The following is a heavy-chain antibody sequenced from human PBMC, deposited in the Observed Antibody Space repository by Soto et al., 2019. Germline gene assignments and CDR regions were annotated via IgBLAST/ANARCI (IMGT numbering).Heavy chain of an antibody. D-gene: IGHD2-8*01. J-gene: IGHJ6*02. CDR3: ARVYCTNGVCLGGMDV. CDR1: GYTFTSYY. CDR2: INPSGGST. Sequence: QVQLVQSGAEVKKPGASVKVSCKASGYTFTSYYMHWVRQAPGQGLEWMGIINPSGGSTSYAQKFQGRVTMTRDTSTSTVYMELSSLRSEDTAVYYCARVYCTNGVCLGGMDVWGQGTTVTVSS. V-gene: IGHV1-46*01.